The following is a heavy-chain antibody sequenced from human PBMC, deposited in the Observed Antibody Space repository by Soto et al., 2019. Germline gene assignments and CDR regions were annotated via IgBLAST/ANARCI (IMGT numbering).Heavy chain of an antibody. V-gene: IGHV3-21*01. D-gene: IGHD3-16*01. CDR2: ISSSSSYI. CDR3: ARDGGSPEPDHYYGMDV. J-gene: IGHJ6*02. CDR1: GVTFSSYS. Sequence: XGSLRLSCAASGVTFSSYSMNWVRQAPGKGLEWVSSISSSSSYIYYADSVKGRFTISRDNAKNSLYLQMNSLRAEDTAVYYCARDGGSPEPDHYYGMDVWGQGTTVTVSS.